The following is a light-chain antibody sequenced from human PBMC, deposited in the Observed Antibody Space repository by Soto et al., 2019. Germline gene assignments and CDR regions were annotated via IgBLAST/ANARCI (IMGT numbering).Light chain of an antibody. CDR3: QQTRRAPRN. CDR1: QPISSY. V-gene: IGKV1-39*01. Sequence: DIQMTQSPASLSASVGDRVAITCRASQPISSYLNWYQHKPGKAPTLLIYAASNLQGGVPSRFSGSGSGTNFTLGISSLEIEDFATYYCQQTRRAPRNFGQGTKLEIK. J-gene: IGKJ2*01. CDR2: AAS.